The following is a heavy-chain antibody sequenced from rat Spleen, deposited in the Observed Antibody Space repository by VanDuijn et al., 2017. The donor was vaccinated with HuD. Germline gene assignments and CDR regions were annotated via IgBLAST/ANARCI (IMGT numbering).Heavy chain of an antibody. CDR3: ARSHYYVMYA. V-gene: IGHV3-3*01. Sequence: EVQLQESGPGLVKPSQSLSLTCSVTGYSITSSYRWNWIRKFPGNKLEWMGYINSAGSTNYNPSLKSRISITRDTSKNQFFLQVNSVTTEDTATYYWARSHYYVMYAWGQGASVTVSA. J-gene: IGHJ4*01. CDR1: GYSITSSYR. CDR2: INSAGST.